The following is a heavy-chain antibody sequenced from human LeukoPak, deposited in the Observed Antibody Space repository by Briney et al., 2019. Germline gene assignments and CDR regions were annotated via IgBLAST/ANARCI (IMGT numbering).Heavy chain of an antibody. Sequence: ASVNVSCKASGGTFISYAISWVRQAPGQGLEWMGGIIPIFGAANYAQKFQGRVTITTDESTSTAYMELSSLRSEDTAVYCCARDYGSGSYYNVDAFDIWGQGTMVTVSS. CDR2: IIPIFGAA. D-gene: IGHD3-10*01. J-gene: IGHJ3*02. V-gene: IGHV1-69*05. CDR1: GGTFISYA. CDR3: ARDYGSGSYYNVDAFDI.